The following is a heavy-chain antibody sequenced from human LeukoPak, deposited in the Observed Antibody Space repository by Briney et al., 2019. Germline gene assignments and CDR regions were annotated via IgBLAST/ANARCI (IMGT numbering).Heavy chain of an antibody. CDR1: GGSISSYY. D-gene: IGHD3-22*01. J-gene: IGHJ5*02. CDR2: IYYSGST. CDR3: ARAEQMYYYDSSGYYGSDWFDP. V-gene: IGHV4-59*01. Sequence: SETLSLTCTVSGGSISSYYWSWIRQPPGKGLEWVGYIYYSGSTNYNPSLKSRATISVDTSKYQFSLKLSSVTAADTAVYYCARAEQMYYYDSSGYYGSDWFDPWGQGTLVTVSS.